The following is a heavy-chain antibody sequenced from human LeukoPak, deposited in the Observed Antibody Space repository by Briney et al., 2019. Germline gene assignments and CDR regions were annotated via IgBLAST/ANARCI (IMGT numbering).Heavy chain of an antibody. CDR1: GGSFSGYY. CDR2: INHSGST. Sequence: SETLSLTCAVYGGSFSGYYWGWIRQPPGKGLEWIGEINHSGSTNYNPSLKSRVTISVDTSKNQFSLKLSSVTAADTAVHYCARAKRYYDILSWGQGTLVTVSS. V-gene: IGHV4-34*01. CDR3: ARAKRYYDILS. D-gene: IGHD3-9*01. J-gene: IGHJ5*02.